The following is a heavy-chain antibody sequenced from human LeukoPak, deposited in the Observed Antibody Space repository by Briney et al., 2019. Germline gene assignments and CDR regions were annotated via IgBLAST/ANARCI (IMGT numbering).Heavy chain of an antibody. J-gene: IGHJ3*02. Sequence: SGGSLRLSCAASGFTVSSNYMSWVRQAPGKGLEWVSVIYSGGSTYYADSVKGRFTISRDNSKNTLYLQMNSLRAEDTAVYYCARVAGYSYGWVSAFDIWGQGAMVTVFS. CDR3: ARVAGYSYGWVSAFDI. V-gene: IGHV3-66*01. CDR1: GFTVSSNY. D-gene: IGHD5-18*01. CDR2: IYSGGST.